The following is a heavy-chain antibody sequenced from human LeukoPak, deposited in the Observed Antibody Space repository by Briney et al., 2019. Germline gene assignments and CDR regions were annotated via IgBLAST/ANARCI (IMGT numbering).Heavy chain of an antibody. D-gene: IGHD6-13*01. Sequence: GGSLRLSCAASGFTVSSYEMNWLPQAPGKGLEWVSYISSSGSTIYYADSVKGRFTIARDNAKNSLYLQMNSLRAEDTAVYYCARDGRYSSFDYWGQGTLVTVSS. CDR1: GFTVSSYE. J-gene: IGHJ4*02. CDR3: ARDGRYSSFDY. V-gene: IGHV3-48*03. CDR2: ISSSGSTI.